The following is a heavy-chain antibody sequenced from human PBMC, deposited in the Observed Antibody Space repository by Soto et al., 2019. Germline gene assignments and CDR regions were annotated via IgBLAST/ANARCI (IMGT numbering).Heavy chain of an antibody. Sequence: GSVQVCSKSSPYPFTSHETNLVRQATGQGLQRLGCTNPNSGNTGYAQKFQGRVTMTRNTSISTADMGVGSLRSEDTAVYYCARTVATYYDFRSGYMGYSYYYGMDVWGQGTTVTVSS. CDR3: ARTVATYYDFRSGYMGYSYYYGMDV. CDR1: PYPFTSHE. CDR2: TNPNSGNT. V-gene: IGHV1-8*01. D-gene: IGHD3-3*01. J-gene: IGHJ6*01.